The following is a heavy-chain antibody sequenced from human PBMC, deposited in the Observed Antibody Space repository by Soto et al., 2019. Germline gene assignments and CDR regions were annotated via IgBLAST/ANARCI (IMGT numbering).Heavy chain of an antibody. CDR2: IYPGDSDV. D-gene: IGHD1-1*01. CDR3: ARLGHLEWGDY. CDR1: GYSFTSYL. J-gene: IGHJ4*02. V-gene: IGHV5-51*01. Sequence: VESLKISCKGSGYSFTSYLIGLVRQMPGKGLEWMGIIYPGDSDVRYSPSFQGQVTISADKSISTAYLQWSSLRASDTAMYYCARLGHLEWGDYWGQGTLVTVSS.